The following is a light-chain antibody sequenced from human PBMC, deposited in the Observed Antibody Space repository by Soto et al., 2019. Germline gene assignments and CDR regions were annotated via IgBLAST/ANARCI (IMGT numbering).Light chain of an antibody. Sequence: DLQMTQSPSSVSAYVVHIVTITGRASQVIRNWLAWYQQKPGKAPKLLIYAASSLQSGVPSRFSGSGSGTDFTLTISSLQPEDFATYYCQKANSFPLTCGEGTRLEIK. CDR2: AAS. V-gene: IGKV1D-12*01. CDR1: QVIRNW. J-gene: IGKJ5*01. CDR3: QKANSFPLT.